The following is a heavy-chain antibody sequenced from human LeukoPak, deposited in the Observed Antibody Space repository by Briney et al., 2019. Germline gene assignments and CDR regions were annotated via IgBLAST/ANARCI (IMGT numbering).Heavy chain of an antibody. CDR1: GGSISSYY. Sequence: SETLSLTCTVSGGSISSYYWSWIRQPPGKGLEWIGYIYYSGSTNYNPSPKNRVTISVDTSKNQFSLKLSSLTAADTAVYYCARGYDFWSGYQHYDYWGQGTLVTVSS. J-gene: IGHJ4*02. CDR2: IYYSGST. D-gene: IGHD3-3*01. CDR3: ARGYDFWSGYQHYDY. V-gene: IGHV4-59*08.